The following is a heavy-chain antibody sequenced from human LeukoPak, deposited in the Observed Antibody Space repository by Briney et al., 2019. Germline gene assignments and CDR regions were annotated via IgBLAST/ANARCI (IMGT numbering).Heavy chain of an antibody. V-gene: IGHV4-4*07. CDR3: ARQGYGASWYHLDY. Sequence: SETLSLTCTVSGGSINSYFWGWVRQPAGKGLEWIGRIYTTGTTHFNPSLRSRLTMSVDTSKNLFSPNLSSVTAADTAVYYCARQGYGASWYHLDYWGRGTLVTVSS. J-gene: IGHJ4*02. CDR2: IYTTGTT. D-gene: IGHD6-13*01. CDR1: GGSINSYF.